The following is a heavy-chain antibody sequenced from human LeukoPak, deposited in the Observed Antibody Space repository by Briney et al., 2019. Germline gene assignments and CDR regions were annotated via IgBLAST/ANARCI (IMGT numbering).Heavy chain of an antibody. Sequence: SETLSLTCTVSGGSISSSSYYWGWIRQPPGKGLEWIGSIYYSGSTYYNPSLKSRVTISVDTSKNQFSLKLSSVTAADTAVYYCARVLHYYDSSGYYHWGQGTLVTVSS. CDR2: IYYSGST. D-gene: IGHD3-22*01. CDR3: ARVLHYYDSSGYYH. J-gene: IGHJ4*02. CDR1: GGSISSSSYY. V-gene: IGHV4-39*07.